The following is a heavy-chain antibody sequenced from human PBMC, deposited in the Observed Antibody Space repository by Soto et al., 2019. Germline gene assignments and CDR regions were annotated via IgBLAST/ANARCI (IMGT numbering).Heavy chain of an antibody. CDR2: IYYSGST. Sequence: SETLSLTCTVSGGSISSGGYYWSWIRQHPGKGLEWIGCIYYSGSTYYGPSLKSRLTISVDTSKNQFSLKLSSLRAEDTAVYYCVKDVGTMIVVVSLFDYWGQGTLVTVYS. D-gene: IGHD3-22*01. CDR1: GGSISSGGYY. CDR3: VKDVGTMIVVVSLFDY. J-gene: IGHJ4*02. V-gene: IGHV4-39*02.